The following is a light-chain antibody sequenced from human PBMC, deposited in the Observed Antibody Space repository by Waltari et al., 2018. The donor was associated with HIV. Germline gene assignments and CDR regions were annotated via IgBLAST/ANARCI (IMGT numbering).Light chain of an antibody. J-gene: IGLJ1*01. CDR1: SSDVGGYNY. CDR2: AVS. Sequence: QSALTQPAFVSGSPGPSIAISCTGTSSDVGGYNYVSWYQQHPGKVPKLMIFAVSNRPSGVSHRFSGSKSGNTASLTISGLQAEDEADYYCSSYTSSSTYVFGTGTKVTVL. CDR3: SSYTSSSTYV. V-gene: IGLV2-14*03.